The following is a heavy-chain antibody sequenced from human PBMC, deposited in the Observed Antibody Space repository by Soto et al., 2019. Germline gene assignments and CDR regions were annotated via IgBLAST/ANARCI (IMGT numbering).Heavy chain of an antibody. V-gene: IGHV6-1*01. CDR1: GGRVCSNRGA. CDR3: ARVHDYGDYGMDV. Sequence: SQALSRTCDSSGGRVCSNRGAWNWIRQSPSRGLEWLGRTYYRSKWYNDYAVSVKSRITINPDTSKNQFSLQLNSVTPEDTAVYYCARVHDYGDYGMDVWGQGTTVTV. J-gene: IGHJ6*02. D-gene: IGHD4-17*01. CDR2: TYYRSKWYN.